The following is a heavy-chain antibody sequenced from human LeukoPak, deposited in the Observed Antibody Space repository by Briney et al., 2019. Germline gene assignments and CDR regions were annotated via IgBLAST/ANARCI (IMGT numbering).Heavy chain of an antibody. CDR3: ARGPRDYSNYFDY. V-gene: IGHV3-48*02. J-gene: IGHJ4*02. CDR2: ISSSSSTI. Sequence: GGSWRLSGAASGFTSSSYSMNWVRQAPGKGREWVSYISSSSSTIYYADSVKGRFTISRDNAKNSLYLQMNSLRDEDTAVYYCARGPRDYSNYFDYWGQGTLVTVSS. D-gene: IGHD4-11*01. CDR1: GFTSSSYS.